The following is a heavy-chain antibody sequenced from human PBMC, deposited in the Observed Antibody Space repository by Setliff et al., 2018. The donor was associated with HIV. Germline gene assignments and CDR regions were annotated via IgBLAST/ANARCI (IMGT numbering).Heavy chain of an antibody. V-gene: IGHV4-31*03. D-gene: IGHD3-10*01. CDR1: GGSITSSGYN. CDR2: IYSSGRT. J-gene: IGHJ6*02. CDR3: ARDEVRYYSGSESVRAGTDV. Sequence: PSQTLSLTCIVSGGSITSSGYNWNWIRQHPGKGLEWIGYIYSSGRTSYNPSLQSRVSISIDTSKNQSSLKLDSVIAADTAVYYCARDEVRYYSGSESVRAGTDVWGQGTAVTVSS.